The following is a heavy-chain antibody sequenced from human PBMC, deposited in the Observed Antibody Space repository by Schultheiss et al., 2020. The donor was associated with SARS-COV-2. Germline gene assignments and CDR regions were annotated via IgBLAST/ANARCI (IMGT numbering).Heavy chain of an antibody. CDR2: INHSGST. CDR3: ARVEWNEGLWSY. J-gene: IGHJ4*02. Sequence: SETLSLTCAVYGGSFSGYYWSWIRQPPGKGLEWIGEINHSGSTNYNPSLKSRVTISVDTSKNQFSLQLNSVTPEDTAVYYCARVEWNEGLWSYWGQGTLVTVSS. CDR1: GGSFSGYY. V-gene: IGHV4-34*01. D-gene: IGHD1-1*01.